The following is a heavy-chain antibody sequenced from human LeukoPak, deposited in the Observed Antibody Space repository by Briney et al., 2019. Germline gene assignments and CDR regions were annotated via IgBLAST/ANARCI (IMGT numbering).Heavy chain of an antibody. CDR2: INHSGST. D-gene: IGHD3-10*01. J-gene: IGHJ6*03. V-gene: IGHV4-34*01. Sequence: PSETLSLTCAVYGGSFSGYYWSWIRQPPGKGLEWIGEINHSGSTNYKPSLKSRVTISVDTSKNQFSLTLSSVTAADTAVYYCARLTKNDSGSFRFGKKKRGYMDVWGKGATVTISS. CDR3: ARLTKNDSGSFRFGKKKRGYMDV. CDR1: GGSFSGYY.